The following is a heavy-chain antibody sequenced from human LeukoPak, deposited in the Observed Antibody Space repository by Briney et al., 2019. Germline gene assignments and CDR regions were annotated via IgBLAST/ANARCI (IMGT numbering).Heavy chain of an antibody. V-gene: IGHV4-59*01. CDR2: IYYSGST. D-gene: IGHD5-18*01. CDR3: ARGGVDTAMVGFGGI. J-gene: IGHJ3*02. CDR1: GGSISSYY. Sequence: SETLSLTCTVSGGSISSYYWSWIRQPPGKGLEWIGYIYYSGSTNYNPSLKSRVTISVDTSKNQFSLKLSSVTAADTAVYYCARGGVDTAMVGFGGIWGQGTMVTVSS.